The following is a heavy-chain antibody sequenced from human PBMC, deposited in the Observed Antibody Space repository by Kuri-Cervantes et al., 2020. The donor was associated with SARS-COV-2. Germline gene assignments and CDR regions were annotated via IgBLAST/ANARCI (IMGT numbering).Heavy chain of an antibody. V-gene: IGHV4-34*01. CDR2: INHSGSA. D-gene: IGHD3-3*01. CDR3: ARASTTIYGVLFMLFSSNDFAI. CDR1: GGSFSGFY. J-gene: IGHJ3*02. Sequence: GSLRLSCALYGGSFSGFYWSWIRQTPGKGLEWIGEINHSGSANYNPSLKSRVTISVDTSKNQFSLKLSSVTAADTAVYYCARASTTIYGVLFMLFSSNDFAIWGQGTLVTVSS.